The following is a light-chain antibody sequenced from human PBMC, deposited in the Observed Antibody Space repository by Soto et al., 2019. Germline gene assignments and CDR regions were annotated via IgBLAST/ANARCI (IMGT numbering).Light chain of an antibody. V-gene: IGKV1-5*01. J-gene: IGKJ1*01. Sequence: THITPSPSTLSASVLHRVTITFRASQSISSWLAWYQQKPGKAPKLLIYDASSLESGVPSRFSGSGSGTEFTLTISSLQPDDFATYYCQQYNSYLWTFGQGTKVDIK. CDR1: QSISSW. CDR2: DAS. CDR3: QQYNSYLWT.